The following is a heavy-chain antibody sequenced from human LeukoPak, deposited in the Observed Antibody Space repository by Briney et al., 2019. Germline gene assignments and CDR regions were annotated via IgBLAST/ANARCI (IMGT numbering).Heavy chain of an antibody. J-gene: IGHJ3*02. CDR1: GFTFNKYT. CDR3: AKARGYSYGPKHAFDI. V-gene: IGHV3-21*01. Sequence: PGGSLRLSCAASGFTFNKYTMNWVRQAPGKGLEWVSSISTSSSYIYYADSVKGRFTISRDNAKNSLYLQMNSLRAEDTAVYYCAKARGYSYGPKHAFDIWGQGTMVTVSS. CDR2: ISTSSSYI. D-gene: IGHD5-18*01.